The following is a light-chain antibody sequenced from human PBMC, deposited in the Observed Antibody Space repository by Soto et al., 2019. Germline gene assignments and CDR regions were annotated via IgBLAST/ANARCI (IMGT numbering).Light chain of an antibody. Sequence: QAVVTQPPSASGTPGQRVTISCSGSSSNIGSKTVSWYQQLPGTAPKVLIYSDNQRPSGVPDRFSGFKSGTSASLAISGLQAEDEADYYCAAWDDSLNGGVFGGGTKVTVL. J-gene: IGLJ3*02. CDR1: SSNIGSKT. CDR3: AAWDDSLNGGV. V-gene: IGLV1-44*01. CDR2: SDN.